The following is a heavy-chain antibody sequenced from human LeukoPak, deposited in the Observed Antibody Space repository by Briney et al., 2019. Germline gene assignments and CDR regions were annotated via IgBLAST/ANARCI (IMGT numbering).Heavy chain of an antibody. D-gene: IGHD4-11*01. V-gene: IGHV3-21*04. CDR2: ISSSSSYI. CDR1: GFTFSSCS. J-gene: IGHJ4*02. CDR3: AKSDYSNYYFDY. Sequence: GSLRLSCAASGFTFSSCSMNWVRQAPGKGLEWVSSISSSSSYIYYADSVKGRFTISRDNAKNSLYLQMNSLRAEDMALYYCAKSDYSNYYFDYWGQGTLVTVSS.